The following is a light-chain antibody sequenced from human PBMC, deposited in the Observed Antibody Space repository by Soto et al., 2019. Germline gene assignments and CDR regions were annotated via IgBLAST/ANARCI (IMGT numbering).Light chain of an antibody. V-gene: IGLV2-14*03. CDR2: DVS. CDR1: SSDVGSYNY. J-gene: IGLJ1*01. CDR3: TSYTSSSTYD. Sequence: QSVLTQPASVSVSPGQSITIFCTGTSSDVGSYNYVSWYQQHPGRAPKLMIYDVSSRPSGVSNRFSGSKSGNTASLTISGLQAEDEADYFCTSYTSSSTYDFGTGTKVTVL.